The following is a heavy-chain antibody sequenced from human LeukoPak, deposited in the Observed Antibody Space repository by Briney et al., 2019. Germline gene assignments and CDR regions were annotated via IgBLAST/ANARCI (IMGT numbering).Heavy chain of an antibody. CDR1: GFTFTSSA. CDR2: IVVGSGNT. V-gene: IGHV1-58*02. Sequence: SVKVSCKASGFTFTSSAMQWARQARGQRLEWIGWIVVGSGNTNYAQKFQERVTITRDMSTSTAYMELSSLRSEDTAVYYCAAQSIAAAGMDYWGQGTLVTVSS. CDR3: AAQSIAAAGMDY. J-gene: IGHJ4*02. D-gene: IGHD6-13*01.